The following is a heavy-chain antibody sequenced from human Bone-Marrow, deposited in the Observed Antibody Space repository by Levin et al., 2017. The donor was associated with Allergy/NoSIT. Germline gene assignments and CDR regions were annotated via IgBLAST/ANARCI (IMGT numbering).Heavy chain of an antibody. Sequence: GGSLRLSCAASGFIFSRYAMNWVRQAPGKGLEWVAVISNDGSNKDYGDSVKGRFTISRDNSKNTLYLQMNSLRPEDTAFYYCAKAFDGDYVGPFNWFDPWGQGTLVIVSS. D-gene: IGHD4-17*01. V-gene: IGHV3-30*18. CDR2: ISNDGSNK. CDR1: GFIFSRYA. J-gene: IGHJ5*02. CDR3: AKAFDGDYVGPFNWFDP.